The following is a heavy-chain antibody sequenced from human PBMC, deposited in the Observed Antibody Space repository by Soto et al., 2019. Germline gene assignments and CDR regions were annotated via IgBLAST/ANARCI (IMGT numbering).Heavy chain of an antibody. Sequence: EVQLLESGGGLVQPGASLRLSCAASGFTFSSHAMSWVRQAPGKGLEWVSAVSGSAGSTYYADSVKGRFTISRDNSKNTLYLQMNSLRAEDTAIYYCAKEVGMAARDTRGDFDYWGQGTLVTFSS. CDR1: GFTFSSHA. J-gene: IGHJ4*02. V-gene: IGHV3-23*01. CDR2: VSGSAGST. D-gene: IGHD6-13*01. CDR3: AKEVGMAARDTRGDFDY.